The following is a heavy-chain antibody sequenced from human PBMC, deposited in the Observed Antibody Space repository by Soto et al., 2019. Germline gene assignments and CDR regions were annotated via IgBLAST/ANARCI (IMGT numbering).Heavy chain of an antibody. CDR1: GGSISSSSYY. CDR3: ASNPIAYDSSGYYYYFDY. Sequence: SETLSLTCTVSGGSISSSSYYWGWIRQPPGKGLEWIGSIYYSGSTYYNPSLKSRVTISVDTSKNQFSLKLSSVTAADTAVYYCASNPIAYDSSGYYYYFDYWGQGTQVTVSS. V-gene: IGHV4-39*07. CDR2: IYYSGST. J-gene: IGHJ4*02. D-gene: IGHD3-22*01.